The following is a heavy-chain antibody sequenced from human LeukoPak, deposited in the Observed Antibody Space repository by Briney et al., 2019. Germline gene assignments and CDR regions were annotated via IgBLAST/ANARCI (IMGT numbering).Heavy chain of an antibody. D-gene: IGHD2-15*01. Sequence: AGGSLRLSCVTSGFSFSSYAINWVRQAPGKGLEWVSAVTGNGRSIYYADSVKGRFTISRDNSKNTLYLQMNSLRAEDTAVYYCAKVVSWDAFDIWGQGTMVTVSS. CDR2: VTGNGRSI. CDR3: AKVVSWDAFDI. CDR1: GFSFSSYA. V-gene: IGHV3-23*01. J-gene: IGHJ3*02.